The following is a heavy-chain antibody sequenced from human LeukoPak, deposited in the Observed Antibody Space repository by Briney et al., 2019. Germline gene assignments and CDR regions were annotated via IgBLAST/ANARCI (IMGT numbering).Heavy chain of an antibody. J-gene: IGHJ6*03. V-gene: IGHV3-21*01. CDR2: ITRNSNYI. CDR1: GFTFSSYN. D-gene: IGHD3-22*01. Sequence: PGGSLRLSCAASGFTFSSYNMNWVRQAPGKGLEWISSITRNSNYIYYADSVKGRFTISRDNAKNSLYLQMNSLRAQDTAVYYCARDSQYYYDSSGYYYDYYYYYMDVWGKGTTVTISS. CDR3: ARDSQYYYDSSGYYYDYYYYYMDV.